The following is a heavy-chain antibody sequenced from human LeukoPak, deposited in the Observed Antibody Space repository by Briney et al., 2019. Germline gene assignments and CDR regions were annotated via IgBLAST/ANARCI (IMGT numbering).Heavy chain of an antibody. CDR2: IWYDGSNK. CDR3: ATNSGSPGGY. CDR1: GFTFSDYT. D-gene: IGHD1-26*01. V-gene: IGHV3-33*01. J-gene: IGHJ4*02. Sequence: GRSLRLSCAASGFTFSDYTIHWVRQAPGKGLEWVAVIWYDGSNKYYADSVKGRFTISRDNSKNTLYLQMNSLRAEDTAMYYRATNSGSPGGYWGQGTLVTVSS.